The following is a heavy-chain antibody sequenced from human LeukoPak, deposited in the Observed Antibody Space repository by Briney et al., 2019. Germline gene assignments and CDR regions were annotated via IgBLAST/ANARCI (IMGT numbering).Heavy chain of an antibody. D-gene: IGHD3-10*01. CDR1: GFTFSYYG. CDR2: IRYDGSNNWYDGRNK. Sequence: GGSLRLSCAASGFTFSYYGMHWVRQAPGKGLEWVSFIRYDGSNNWYDGRNKFYADSVKGRLTISRDNSKNTLYLQMNGLRPEDTAIYYCAKDRMYYGSGIEGTILDDWGQGTLVTVSS. V-gene: IGHV3-30*02. J-gene: IGHJ4*02. CDR3: AKDRMYYGSGIEGTILDD.